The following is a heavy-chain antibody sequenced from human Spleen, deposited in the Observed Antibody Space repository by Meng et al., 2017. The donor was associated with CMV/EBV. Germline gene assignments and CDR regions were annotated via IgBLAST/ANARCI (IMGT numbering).Heavy chain of an antibody. CDR1: GYTFTTYY. V-gene: IGHV1-46*01. D-gene: IGHD3-16*01. Sequence: GESLKISCAASGYTFTTYYIHWVRQAPGQGLEWMGIFNPSDGSTRYAQKFQARVTVTRDTSTSTVYMELSSLRSEDTAVYYCATYLTHYFDYWGQGTLVTVSS. CDR2: FNPSDGST. J-gene: IGHJ4*02. CDR3: ATYLTHYFDY.